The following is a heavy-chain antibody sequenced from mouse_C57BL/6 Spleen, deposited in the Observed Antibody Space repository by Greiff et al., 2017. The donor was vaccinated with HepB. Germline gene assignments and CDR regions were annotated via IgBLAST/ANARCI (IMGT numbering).Heavy chain of an antibody. V-gene: IGHV7-3*01. D-gene: IGHD1-2*01. CDR1: GFTFTDYY. Sequence: EVKLVESGGGLVQPGGSLSLSCAASGFTFTDYYMSWVRQPPGKALEWLGFIRNKANGYTTEYSASVKGRFTISRDNSQSILYLQMNALRAEYRATYYCARYPITQGSYWYFDVWGTGTTVTVSS. CDR2: IRNKANGYTT. CDR3: ARYPITQGSYWYFDV. J-gene: IGHJ1*03.